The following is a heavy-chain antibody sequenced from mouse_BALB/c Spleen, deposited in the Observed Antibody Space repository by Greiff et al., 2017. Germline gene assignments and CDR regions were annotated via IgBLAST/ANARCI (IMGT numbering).Heavy chain of an antibody. CDR3: ARPSLYGNYLAY. D-gene: IGHD2-10*02. J-gene: IGHJ3*01. CDR1: GFTFSSYA. CDR2: ISSGGSYT. Sequence: EVKLVESGGGLVKPGGSLKLSCAASGFTFSSYAMSWVRQTPEKRLEWVATISSGGSYTYYPDSVKGRFTISRDNAKNTLYLQMSSLRSEDTAMYYCARPSLYGNYLAYWGQGTLVTVSA. V-gene: IGHV5-9-3*01.